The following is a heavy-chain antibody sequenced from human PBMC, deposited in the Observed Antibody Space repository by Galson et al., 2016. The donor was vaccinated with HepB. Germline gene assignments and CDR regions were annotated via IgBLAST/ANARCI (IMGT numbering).Heavy chain of an antibody. Sequence: SLRLSCAASGFTFSTYAMSWVRQAPGKGLEWVSAISGSGGSTYYADSVKGRFTISRDNSKNTVYPQMNSLRAEDTAVYYCAKGYGVFDYWGQGTLVTVSS. V-gene: IGHV3-23*01. CDR1: GFTFSTYA. CDR2: ISGSGGST. CDR3: AKGYGVFDY. D-gene: IGHD4-17*01. J-gene: IGHJ4*02.